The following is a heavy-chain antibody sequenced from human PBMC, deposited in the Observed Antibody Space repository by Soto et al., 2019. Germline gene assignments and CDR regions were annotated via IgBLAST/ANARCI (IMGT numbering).Heavy chain of an antibody. D-gene: IGHD4-17*01. J-gene: IGHJ4*02. V-gene: IGHV4-39*01. Sequence: SETLSLTCTVSGGSISSSSYYWGWIRQPPGKGLEWIGSIYYSGSTYYNPSLKSRVTISVDTSKNQFSLKLSSVTAADTAVYYCERRLKKMTTVFFDYWGQGTLVTVS. CDR3: ERRLKKMTTVFFDY. CDR2: IYYSGST. CDR1: GGSISSSSYY.